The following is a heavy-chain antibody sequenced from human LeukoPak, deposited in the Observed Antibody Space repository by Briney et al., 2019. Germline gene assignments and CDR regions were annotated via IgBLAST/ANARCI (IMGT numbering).Heavy chain of an antibody. Sequence: SETLSLTCAVYGGSFSGYYWSWIRQPPGKGLEWIGEINHSGSTNYNPSLKSRVTISVDTSKNQFSLKLSSVTAADTAVYYCARGTGALRYFDTYYYYYGMDVWGQGTLVTVSS. CDR1: GGSFSGYY. V-gene: IGHV4-34*01. CDR2: INHSGST. J-gene: IGHJ6*02. D-gene: IGHD3-9*01. CDR3: ARGTGALRYFDTYYYYYGMDV.